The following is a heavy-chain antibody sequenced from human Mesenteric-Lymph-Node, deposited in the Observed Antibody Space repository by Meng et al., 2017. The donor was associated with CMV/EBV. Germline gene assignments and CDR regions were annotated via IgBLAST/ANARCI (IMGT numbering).Heavy chain of an antibody. J-gene: IGHJ6*02. Sequence: AVKVSCKASGGTFISYAISWVRQAPGQGLEWMGGIIPIFGTANYAQKFQGRVTITTDESTSTAYMELSSLRSEDTAVYYCAREGGDGYNSYYGMDVWGQGTTVTVSS. V-gene: IGHV1-69*05. D-gene: IGHD5-24*01. CDR1: GGTFISYA. CDR3: AREGGDGYNSYYGMDV. CDR2: IIPIFGTA.